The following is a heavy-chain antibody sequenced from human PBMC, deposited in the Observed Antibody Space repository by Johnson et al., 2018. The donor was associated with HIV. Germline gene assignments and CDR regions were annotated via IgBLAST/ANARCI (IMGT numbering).Heavy chain of an antibody. J-gene: IGHJ3*02. D-gene: IGHD2-8*02. CDR3: AKSGLFVLVVYAPDVFDI. Sequence: QVQLVESGGGVVQPGRSLRLSCAATGFTFSSYGMHWVRQAPGKGLEWVAVIWYDGSNKYFADSVKGRSTISRDNSTNTLYLQMNSLRAEDTAVYYCAKSGLFVLVVYAPDVFDIWGQGTMVTVSS. V-gene: IGHV3-33*06. CDR1: GFTFSSYG. CDR2: IWYDGSNK.